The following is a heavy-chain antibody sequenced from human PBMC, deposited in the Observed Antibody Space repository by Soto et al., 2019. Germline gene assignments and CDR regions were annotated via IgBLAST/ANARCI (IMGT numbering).Heavy chain of an antibody. D-gene: IGHD6-19*01. Sequence: PGGSLRLSCAASGFTFSSYSMNWVRQAPGKGLEWVSSISSSSYIYYADSVKGRFTISRDNAKNSLYLQMNSLRAEDTAVYYCARDAVAVKYYYYGMDVWGQGTTVTVSS. CDR1: GFTFSSYS. V-gene: IGHV3-21*01. CDR2: ISSSSYI. CDR3: ARDAVAVKYYYYGMDV. J-gene: IGHJ6*02.